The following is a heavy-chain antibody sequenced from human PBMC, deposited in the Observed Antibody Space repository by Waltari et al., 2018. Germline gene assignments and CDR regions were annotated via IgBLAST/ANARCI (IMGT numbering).Heavy chain of an antibody. CDR1: GFTFDDYA. V-gene: IGHV3-9*01. CDR3: AKDTRYYYDSSGYSLDY. D-gene: IGHD3-22*01. Sequence: EVQLVESGGGLVQPGRSLRLSCAASGFTFDDYAMHLVRHAPGKGLEWVSGISWNSGSIGYADSVKGRFTISRDNAKNSLYLQMNSLRAEDTALYYCAKDTRYYYDSSGYSLDYWGQGTLVTVSS. CDR2: ISWNSGSI. J-gene: IGHJ4*02.